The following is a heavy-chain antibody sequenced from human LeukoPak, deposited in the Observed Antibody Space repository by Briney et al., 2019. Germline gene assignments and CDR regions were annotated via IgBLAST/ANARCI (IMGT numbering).Heavy chain of an antibody. CDR1: GFTFSSYA. J-gene: IGHJ4*02. V-gene: IGHV3-23*01. CDR3: AKALSGIAVAGHFDY. CDR2: ISGSGGST. Sequence: PGGSLRLSCAASGFTFSSYAMSWVRQAPGKGLEWVSAISGSGGSTYYADSVKGRFTISRDNSKNTLYLQVNSLRAEDTAVYYCAKALSGIAVAGHFDYWGQGTLVTVSS. D-gene: IGHD6-19*01.